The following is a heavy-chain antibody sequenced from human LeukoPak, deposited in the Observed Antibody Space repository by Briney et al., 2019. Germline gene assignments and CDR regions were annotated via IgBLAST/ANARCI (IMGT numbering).Heavy chain of an antibody. CDR1: GGSISSYY. CDR2: IYTSGST. Sequence: SETLSLTCTVSGGSISSYYWSWIRQPAGKGLEWIGRIYTSGSTNYNPSLKSRVTMSVDTSKNQFSLKLSSVTAADTAVYYCARGRNCSGGSCYDYWGQGTLVTVSS. D-gene: IGHD2-15*01. CDR3: ARGRNCSGGSCYDY. V-gene: IGHV4-4*07. J-gene: IGHJ4*02.